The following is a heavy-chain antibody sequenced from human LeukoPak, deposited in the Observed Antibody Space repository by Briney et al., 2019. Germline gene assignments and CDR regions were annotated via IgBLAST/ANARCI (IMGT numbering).Heavy chain of an antibody. Sequence: GGSLRLSCAASGFRFSDYYMIWIRQAPGKGLEWVSYISSSGSTKYYADSVKGRFTISRDNARNSLFLQMNRLRAEDTAVYYCARDATMIVVTGNFDIWGQGTLLTVSS. CDR1: GFRFSDYY. J-gene: IGHJ3*02. CDR3: ARDATMIVVTGNFDI. V-gene: IGHV3-11*04. CDR2: ISSSGSTK. D-gene: IGHD3-22*01.